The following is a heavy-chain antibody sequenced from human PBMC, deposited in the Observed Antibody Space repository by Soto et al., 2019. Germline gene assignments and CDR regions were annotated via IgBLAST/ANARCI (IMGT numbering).Heavy chain of an antibody. D-gene: IGHD1-26*01. Sequence: SVKGSCKAAGGTFSSYAISWVRQDPGQGLEWMGGIIPIFGTANYAQKFQGRVTITADESTSTAYMELSSLRSEDTAVYYCARDEGRRATPFFGYYYGMDVWGQGTTVTV. V-gene: IGHV1-69*01. CDR1: GGTFSSYA. CDR2: IIPIFGTA. J-gene: IGHJ6*02. CDR3: ARDEGRRATPFFGYYYGMDV.